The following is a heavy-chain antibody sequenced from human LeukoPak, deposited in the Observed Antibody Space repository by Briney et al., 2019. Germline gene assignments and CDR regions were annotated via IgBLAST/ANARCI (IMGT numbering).Heavy chain of an antibody. CDR3: TIYDFWSGATRAFDI. D-gene: IGHD3-3*01. CDR2: SVSGGST. V-gene: IGHV3-23*01. J-gene: IGHJ3*02. Sequence: SVSGGSTYYAASVKGRFTSSRDTSTTTLYLQKNSLRAEDTAVYYSTIYDFWSGATRAFDIWGQGTMVTVSS.